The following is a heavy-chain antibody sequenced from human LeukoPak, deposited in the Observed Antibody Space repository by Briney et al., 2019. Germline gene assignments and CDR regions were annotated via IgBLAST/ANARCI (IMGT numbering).Heavy chain of an antibody. CDR1: GFTFSDYY. V-gene: IGHV3-11*06. CDR2: ISSSSRYT. D-gene: IGHD2-15*01. Sequence: GGSLRLSCAASGFTFSDYYMSWIRQAPGKGLEWVSYISSSSRYTDYADSVKGRFTLSRDNAKNSLYLRMNSLRAEDTAVYYCVRGAYCNGGSCYGGYWGQGTLVTVSS. CDR3: VRGAYCNGGSCYGGY. J-gene: IGHJ4*02.